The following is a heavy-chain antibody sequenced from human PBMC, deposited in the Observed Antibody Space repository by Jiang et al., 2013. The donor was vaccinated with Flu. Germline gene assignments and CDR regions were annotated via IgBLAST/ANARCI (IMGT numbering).Heavy chain of an antibody. D-gene: IGHD2-2*01. V-gene: IGHV5-51*01. Sequence: VQLVESGAEVKKTGESLKISCRASGYSFTKYWIGWVRQKPGKGLEWMGIINPGDSDTRYRPSFQGQVTISVDKSISTVFLQWSSLKASDTARYFCTRHVPRTDQDLVLIPGTNPVDPWGQGTLVTVTS. CDR1: GYSFTKYW. J-gene: IGHJ5*02. CDR2: INPGDSDT. CDR3: TRHVPRTDQDLVLIPGTNPVDP.